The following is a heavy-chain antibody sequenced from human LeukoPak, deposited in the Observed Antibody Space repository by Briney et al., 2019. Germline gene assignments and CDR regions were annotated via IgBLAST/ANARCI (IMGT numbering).Heavy chain of an antibody. Sequence: SETLSLTCAVYGGSFSGYYWSWIRQPPGKGLEWIGEINHSGSTNYNPSLKSRVTISVDTSKNQFSLKLSSVTAADTAVYYCARAGIVGAIDQYYFDYRGQGTLVTVSS. CDR3: ARAGIVGAIDQYYFDY. CDR2: INHSGST. D-gene: IGHD1-26*01. V-gene: IGHV4-34*01. J-gene: IGHJ4*02. CDR1: GGSFSGYY.